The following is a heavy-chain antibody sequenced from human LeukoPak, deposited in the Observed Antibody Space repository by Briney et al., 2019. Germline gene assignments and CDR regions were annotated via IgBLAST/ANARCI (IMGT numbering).Heavy chain of an antibody. CDR1: GFTFSSYW. CDR2: INQDGSEK. CDR3: ARPHWNYGYGMDV. J-gene: IGHJ6*02. V-gene: IGHV3-7*01. Sequence: GGSLRLSCAASGFTFSSYWMNWVRQAPGKGLEWVANINQDGSEKYYVDSVKGRFTISRDNAKNSLYLQMNSLRAEDTAVYYCARPHWNYGYGMDVWGQGTTVTVSS. D-gene: IGHD1-7*01.